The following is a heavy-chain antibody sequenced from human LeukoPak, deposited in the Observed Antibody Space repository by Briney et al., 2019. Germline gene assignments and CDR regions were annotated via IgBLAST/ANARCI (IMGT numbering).Heavy chain of an antibody. J-gene: IGHJ4*02. CDR2: LNDSGST. D-gene: IGHD6-13*01. CDR3: ATPIGDSSSSEE. Sequence: SETLSLTCAVYGGSFSGNYWAWIRQSPGKGLEWIGELNDSGSTNYNPSLKSRVTISLDTSKNQFSLRLSPVTAADTAVYYCATPIGDSSSSEEWGQGTLVTVSS. V-gene: IGHV4-34*01. CDR1: GGSFSGNY.